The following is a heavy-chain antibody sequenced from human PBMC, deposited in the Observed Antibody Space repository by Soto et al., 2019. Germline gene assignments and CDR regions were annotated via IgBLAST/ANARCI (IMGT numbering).Heavy chain of an antibody. CDR1: GFTFDDYA. D-gene: IGHD3-16*01. CDR2: ISWNSGSI. J-gene: IGHJ5*02. Sequence: PGGSLRLSCAASGFTFDDYAMHWVRQAPGKGLEWVSGISWNSGSIGYADSVKGRFTISRDNAKNSLYLQMNSLRAEDTALYYCAKDKGSIWRAAKWFDPWGQGTLVTVSS. CDR3: AKDKGSIWRAAKWFDP. V-gene: IGHV3-9*01.